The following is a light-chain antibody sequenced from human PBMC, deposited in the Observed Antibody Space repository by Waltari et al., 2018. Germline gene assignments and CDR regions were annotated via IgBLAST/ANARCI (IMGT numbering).Light chain of an antibody. CDR1: QSVRRA. J-gene: IGKJ1*01. CDR2: DAS. CDR3: QHYVRLPVA. V-gene: IGKV3-20*01. Sequence: EIVLTQSPATLSLSPGERATLSCRASQSVRRAFAWYQQKPGQAPRLLIYDASNRATGIPDRFSGSGSGTDFSLTISRLEPEDFAVYYCQHYVRLPVAFGQGTKVEIK.